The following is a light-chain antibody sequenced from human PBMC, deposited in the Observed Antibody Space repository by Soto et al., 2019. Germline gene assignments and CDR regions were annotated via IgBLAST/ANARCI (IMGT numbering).Light chain of an antibody. J-gene: IGKJ1*01. V-gene: IGKV3-15*01. CDR3: QQYNDWPPWT. Sequence: EIVMTQSPATLSMSPGERATLSCRASQSVTSNLAWYRQRPGQAPRLLIYDTFRRATGVPARFSGSGSGTEFTLTISSLQSEDFAVYYCQQYNDWPPWTFGQGTKV. CDR2: DTF. CDR1: QSVTSN.